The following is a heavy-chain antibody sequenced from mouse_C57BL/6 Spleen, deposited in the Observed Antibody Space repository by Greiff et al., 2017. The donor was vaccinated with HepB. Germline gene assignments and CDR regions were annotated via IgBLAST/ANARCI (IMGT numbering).Heavy chain of an antibody. D-gene: IGHD1-1*01. J-gene: IGHJ1*03. V-gene: IGHV7-3*01. CDR3: ARHSFDYYGSRGYFDV. CDR1: GFTFTDYY. CDR2: IRNKANGYTT. Sequence: EVKVEESGGGLVQPGGSLSLSCAASGFTFTDYYMSWVRQPPGKALEWLGFIRNKANGYTTEYSASVKGRFTISRDNSQSILYLQMNALRAEDSATYYCARHSFDYYGSRGYFDVWGTGTTVTVSS.